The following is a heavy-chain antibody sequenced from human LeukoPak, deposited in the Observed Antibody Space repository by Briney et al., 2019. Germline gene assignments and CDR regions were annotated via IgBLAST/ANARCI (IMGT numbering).Heavy chain of an antibody. V-gene: IGHV1-2*02. Sequence: ASVKVSCKASGYTFTGYYMHWVRQAPGQGLEWMGWINPNSGDTEYAQKFQGRVTMTRDTSISTAYMELSRLRSDDAAVYYCATQRGSYLWGTDFDYWGQGTLVTVSS. CDR2: INPNSGDT. CDR3: ATQRGSYLWGTDFDY. CDR1: GYTFTGYY. J-gene: IGHJ4*02. D-gene: IGHD3-16*01.